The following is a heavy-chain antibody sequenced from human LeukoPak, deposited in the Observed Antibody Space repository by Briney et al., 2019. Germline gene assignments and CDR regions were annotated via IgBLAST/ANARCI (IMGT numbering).Heavy chain of an antibody. CDR2: IYYSGST. J-gene: IGHJ5*02. CDR3: ARDYSRERWFDP. CDR1: GASISGDGYY. D-gene: IGHD2-21*01. V-gene: IGHV4-31*03. Sequence: SQTLSLTCTVSGASISGDGYYWSWVRQPPGKGLDWIGYIYYSGSTYYYPSLESRFTISVDTSKNQFSLKLSSVTAADTAVYYCARDYSRERWFDPWGQGTLVTVSS.